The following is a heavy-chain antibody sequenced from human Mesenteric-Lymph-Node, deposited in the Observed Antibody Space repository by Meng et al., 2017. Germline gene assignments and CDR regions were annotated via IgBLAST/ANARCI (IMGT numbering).Heavy chain of an antibody. CDR3: AGPAFEYYYDSSGCLVLDY. V-gene: IGHV4-39*07. J-gene: IGHJ4*02. D-gene: IGHD3-22*01. CDR1: AGSISSSSYY. Sequence: SETLSPTCTVSAGSISSSSYYWGWIRQPPGKGLEWTGSIYYSGSTYYNPSLKSRVTISVDTAKNQFSLKLGSVTAADTAVYYCAGPAFEYYYDSSGCLVLDYWGQGTLVTVSS. CDR2: IYYSGST.